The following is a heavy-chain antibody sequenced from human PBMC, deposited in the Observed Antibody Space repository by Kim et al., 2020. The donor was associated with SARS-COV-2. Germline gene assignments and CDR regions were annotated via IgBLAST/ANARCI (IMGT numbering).Heavy chain of an antibody. Sequence: GGSLRLSCAASGFTFSSYWMHWVRQAPGKGLVWVSRINSDGSSTSYADSVKGRFTISRDNAKNTLYLQMNSLRAEDTAVYYCVKLGYCSGGSCYKEGFSDYWGQGTLVTVSS. V-gene: IGHV3-74*01. CDR2: INSDGSST. D-gene: IGHD2-15*01. CDR1: GFTFSSYW. CDR3: VKLGYCSGGSCYKEGFSDY. J-gene: IGHJ4*02.